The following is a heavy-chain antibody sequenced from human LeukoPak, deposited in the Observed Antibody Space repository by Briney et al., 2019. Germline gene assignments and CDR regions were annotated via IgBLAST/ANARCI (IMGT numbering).Heavy chain of an antibody. CDR2: IKQDGSEE. J-gene: IGHJ4*02. Sequence: GGSLRLSCAASGFTFSSYWMSWVRQAPGKGLEWVANIKQDGSEEYYVDSVKGRFTISRDNAKNSLYLQMNSLRAEDTAVYYCASLQDSSGFPFDYWGQGTLVTVSS. V-gene: IGHV3-7*01. D-gene: IGHD3-22*01. CDR3: ASLQDSSGFPFDY. CDR1: GFTFSSYW.